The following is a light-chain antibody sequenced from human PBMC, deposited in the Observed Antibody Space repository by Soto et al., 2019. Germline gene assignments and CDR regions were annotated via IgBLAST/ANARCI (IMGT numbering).Light chain of an antibody. J-gene: IGKJ2*01. Sequence: DIVLTQSPGTLSLSPGDRATISCRASQSVTRNYLAWYQQKPGQAPRLLIYGASNRATGIPDRISGRGSATDFTLTISRLEPEDFAVYYCQQFDSSMYTFGQGTKLEI. CDR2: GAS. V-gene: IGKV3-20*01. CDR3: QQFDSSMYT. CDR1: QSVTRNY.